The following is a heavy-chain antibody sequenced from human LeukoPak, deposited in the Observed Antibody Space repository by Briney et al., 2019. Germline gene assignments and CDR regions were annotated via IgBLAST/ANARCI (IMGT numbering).Heavy chain of an antibody. V-gene: IGHV3-30*01. Sequence: GGSLRLSCAASGFMFNIYAMHWVRQAPGKGLEWVAVIPYDGSTNYYADSVKGRFTISRDNSESTLYLQMNSLRPEDTAVYYCARNYGSGRLAPYYYYGMDVWGKGTTVTVSS. CDR3: ARNYGSGRLAPYYYYGMDV. D-gene: IGHD3-10*01. J-gene: IGHJ6*04. CDR1: GFMFNIYA. CDR2: IPYDGSTN.